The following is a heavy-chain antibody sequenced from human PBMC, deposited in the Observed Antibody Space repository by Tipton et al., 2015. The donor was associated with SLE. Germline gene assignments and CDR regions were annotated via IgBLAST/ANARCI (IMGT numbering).Heavy chain of an antibody. V-gene: IGHV4-28*02. CDR1: VYSISSSHW. CDR2: IYYGGTI. J-gene: IGHJ3*02. CDR3: AQAHLWGSYRYASDI. D-gene: IGHD3-16*02. Sequence: TLSLTCNVSVYSISSSHWWGWIRQPPGKGLEWIGHIYYGGTIYYNPSLKSRVTMSIDTSKNQFSLKLSSVTDVDTAVYYCAQAHLWGSYRYASDIWGQGTMVTVSS.